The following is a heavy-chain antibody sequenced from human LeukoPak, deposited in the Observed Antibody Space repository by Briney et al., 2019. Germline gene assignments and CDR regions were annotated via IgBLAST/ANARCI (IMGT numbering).Heavy chain of an antibody. V-gene: IGHV3-30*04. Sequence: GRSLRLSCAASGFTFSSQAMHWVRQAPGKGLEWVAVVSYDGSNEYYADSVKGRFTISRDNAKNSLYLQMNSLRAEDTAVYYCARDLVGARDYWGQGTLVTVSS. CDR3: ARDLVGARDY. J-gene: IGHJ4*02. CDR2: VSYDGSNE. D-gene: IGHD1-26*01. CDR1: GFTFSSQA.